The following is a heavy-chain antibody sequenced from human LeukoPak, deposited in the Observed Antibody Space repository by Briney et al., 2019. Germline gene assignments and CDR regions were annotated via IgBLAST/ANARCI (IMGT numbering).Heavy chain of an antibody. CDR1: GYTFTSYG. CDR2: ISAYNGNT. J-gene: IGHJ1*01. D-gene: IGHD2-21*02. Sequence: ASVKVSCKASGYTFTSYGIGWVRQAPGQGLEWMGWISAYNGNTNYAQKLQGRVTMTTDTSTSTAYMELRSLRSDDTAVYYCARARYCGGDCFPEYFQHWGQGTLVTVSS. V-gene: IGHV1-18*04. CDR3: ARARYCGGDCFPEYFQH.